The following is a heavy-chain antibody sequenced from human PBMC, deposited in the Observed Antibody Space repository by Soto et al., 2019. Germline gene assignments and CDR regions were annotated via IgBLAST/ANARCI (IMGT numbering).Heavy chain of an antibody. CDR1: GGSIRNSF. CDR3: ARFRIGNICDR. D-gene: IGHD2-21*01. CDR2: VFSSGT. Sequence: SETLSLTCTGSGGSIRNSFWSWIRQPPGKGLEWIGYVFSSGTRYNPSLKSRVTISMDTSENQFSLRLKSMTAADTAVYYCARFRIGNICDRWAQGTPVTVSS. J-gene: IGHJ5*02. V-gene: IGHV4-59*08.